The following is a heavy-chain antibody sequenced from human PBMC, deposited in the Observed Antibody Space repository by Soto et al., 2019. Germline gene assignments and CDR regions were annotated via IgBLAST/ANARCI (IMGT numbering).Heavy chain of an antibody. Sequence: ASVKVSCKASGYTFTSYAMHWVRQAPGQRLEWMGWINAGNGNTKYSQKFQGRVTITRDTSASIAYMELSSLRSEDTAVYYCARDLNYYDSSGYDYWGQGTLVTVSS. CDR3: ARDLNYYDSSGYDY. J-gene: IGHJ4*02. CDR2: INAGNGNT. V-gene: IGHV1-3*01. D-gene: IGHD3-22*01. CDR1: GYTFTSYA.